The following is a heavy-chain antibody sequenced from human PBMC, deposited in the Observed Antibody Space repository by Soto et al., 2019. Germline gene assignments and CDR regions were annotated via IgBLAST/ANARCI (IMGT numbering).Heavy chain of an antibody. CDR2: IYYSGST. CDR1: GGSISRYY. Sequence: SETLSLTCTVSGGSISRYYWSWIRQPPGKGLEWIGYIYYSGSTNYNPSLKSRVTISVDTSKNQFSLKLSSVTAADTAVYYCARGRYYDILTGYFDYWGQGTLVTVSS. CDR3: ARGRYYDILTGYFDY. D-gene: IGHD3-9*01. V-gene: IGHV4-59*01. J-gene: IGHJ4*02.